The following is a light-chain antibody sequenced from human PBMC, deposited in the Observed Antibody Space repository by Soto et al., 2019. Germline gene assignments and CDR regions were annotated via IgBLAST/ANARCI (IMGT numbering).Light chain of an antibody. J-gene: IGLJ2*01. CDR3: QVWDSSSDHVV. Sequence: SYELTRPPSVSVAPGKTARITCGGNNIGSKSVHWYQQKPGQAPVLVIYYDSDRPSGIPERFSGSNSGNTATLTISRVEAGDEADYYCQVWDSSSDHVVFGAGTKVTVL. CDR1: NIGSKS. V-gene: IGLV3-21*04. CDR2: YDS.